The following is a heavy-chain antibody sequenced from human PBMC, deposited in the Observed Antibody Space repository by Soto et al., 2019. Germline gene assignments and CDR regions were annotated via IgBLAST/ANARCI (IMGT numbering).Heavy chain of an antibody. Sequence: SETLSLTCTVSGGSISSSSYYWGWIRQPPGKGLEWIGSIYYSGSTYYNPSLKSRVTISVDTSKNQFSLKLSSVTAADTAVYYCARDRGYSSSFVDYYYYYGMDVSGQGTTVTVS. D-gene: IGHD6-6*01. V-gene: IGHV4-39*02. CDR2: IYYSGST. CDR3: ARDRGYSSSFVDYYYYYGMDV. J-gene: IGHJ6*02. CDR1: GGSISSSSYY.